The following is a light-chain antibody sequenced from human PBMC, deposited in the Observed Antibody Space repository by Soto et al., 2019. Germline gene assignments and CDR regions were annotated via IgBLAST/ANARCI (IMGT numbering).Light chain of an antibody. CDR3: SSYAASNNCYFV. CDR2: EVT. CDR1: SSDVGGYNY. J-gene: IGLJ3*02. Sequence: QSVLTQPPSASGSPGQSVTISCTGTSSDVGGYNYVSWYQQYPGRAPKLMIYEVTKRPSGVPDRFSGSKSGNTASLTVSGLQAEDEADYDCSSYAASNNCYFVFGGGTQLTVL. V-gene: IGLV2-8*01.